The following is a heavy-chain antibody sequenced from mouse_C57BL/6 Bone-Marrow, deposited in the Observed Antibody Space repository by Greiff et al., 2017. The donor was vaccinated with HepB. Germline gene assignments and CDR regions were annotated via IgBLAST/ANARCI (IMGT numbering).Heavy chain of an antibody. CDR1: GFTFSSYA. V-gene: IGHV5-9-1*02. J-gene: IGHJ4*01. CDR3: TKTAQALYAMDY. CDR2: ISSGGDYI. D-gene: IGHD3-2*02. Sequence: DVMLVESGEGLVKPGGSLKLSCAASGFTFSSYAMSWVRQTPEKRLEWVAYISSGGDYIYYADTVKGRFTISRDNARNTLYLQMSSLKSEDTAMYYCTKTAQALYAMDYWGQGTSVTVSS.